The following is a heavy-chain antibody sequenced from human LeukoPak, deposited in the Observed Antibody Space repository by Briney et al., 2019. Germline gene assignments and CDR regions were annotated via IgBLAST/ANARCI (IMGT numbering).Heavy chain of an antibody. CDR2: MNPNSGNT. V-gene: IGHV1-8*02. CDR3: ARAEQLAESDY. Sequence: ASVKVSCKASGYTFTSYGISWVRQAPGQGLEWMGWMNPNSGNTGYAQKFQGRVTMTRNTSISTAYMELSSLRSEDTAVYYCARAEQLAESDYWGQGTLVTVSS. J-gene: IGHJ4*02. D-gene: IGHD6-6*01. CDR1: GYTFTSYG.